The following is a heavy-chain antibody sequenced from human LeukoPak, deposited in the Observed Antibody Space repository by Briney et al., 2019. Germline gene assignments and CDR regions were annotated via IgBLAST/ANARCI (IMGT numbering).Heavy chain of an antibody. CDR1: GYRFASYW. CDR3: ARGASAIGTYNILTTNYNDYFDS. D-gene: IGHD3-9*01. CDR2: IYPDDSGT. Sequence: GESLKNSCQGFGYRFASYWIGWVGQMPRKSLEWMGGIYPDDSGTKYSPSFQGQVTISADKSIGIAYLQWSSLRASDSAVYYCARGASAIGTYNILTTNYNDYFDSWGQGTLVTVSS. J-gene: IGHJ4*02. V-gene: IGHV5-51*01.